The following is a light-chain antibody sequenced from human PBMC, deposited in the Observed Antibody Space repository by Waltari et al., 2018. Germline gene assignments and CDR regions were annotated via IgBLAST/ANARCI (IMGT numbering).Light chain of an antibody. J-gene: IGLJ1*01. CDR3: FSYAGSGYV. CDR2: EVT. V-gene: IGLV2-23*02. Sequence: QSALTQPASVSGSPGQSITISCTGRNNDIGTYNLVSWYLQHPGKAPKLIIFEVTERPSGVSTRFSGSKSVTTASLTISGLQAEDEADYYCFSYAGSGYVFGSGTKVTVL. CDR1: NNDIGTYNL.